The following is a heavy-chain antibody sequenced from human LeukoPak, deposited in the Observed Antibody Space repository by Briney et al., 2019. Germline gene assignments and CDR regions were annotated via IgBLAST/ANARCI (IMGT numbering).Heavy chain of an antibody. CDR1: GGSISYYY. V-gene: IGHV4-59*08. J-gene: IGHJ6*02. CDR2: VYYSGST. CDR3: ARVQRGTENYYYYGMDV. D-gene: IGHD3-16*01. Sequence: SETLSLTCTVSGGSISYYYWNWIRQPPGKGLEWIGYVYYSGSTNYDPSLKSRVTISVDTSKNQFSLKLSSVTAADTAVYYCARVQRGTENYYYYGMDVWGQGTTVTVSS.